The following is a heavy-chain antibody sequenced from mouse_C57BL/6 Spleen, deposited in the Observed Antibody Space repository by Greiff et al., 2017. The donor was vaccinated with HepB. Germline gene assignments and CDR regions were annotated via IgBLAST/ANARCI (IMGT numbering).Heavy chain of an antibody. CDR1: GYTFTDYE. Sequence: QVQLQQSGAELVRPGASVTLSCKASGYTFTDYEMHWVKQTPVHGLEWIGAIDPETGGTAYNQKFKGKAMLTADKSSSTAYMELRSLTSEDSAVYYCTRYDDYEKGGLDYWGQGTSVTVSS. CDR3: TRYDDYEKGGLDY. V-gene: IGHV1-15*01. CDR2: IDPETGGT. J-gene: IGHJ4*01. D-gene: IGHD2-4*01.